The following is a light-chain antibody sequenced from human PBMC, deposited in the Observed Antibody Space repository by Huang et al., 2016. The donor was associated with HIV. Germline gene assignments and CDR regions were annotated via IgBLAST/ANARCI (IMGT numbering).Light chain of an antibody. CDR3: QQTYRFSIT. CDR2: ATS. CDR1: QDISSY. V-gene: IGKV1-12*01. J-gene: IGKJ5*01. Sequence: DIQMTQSPSSVSASVGERVTITCRASQDISSYVAWYQQKPGKAPKLLIYATSTLQSGVPSRFSGSSSGTEFTLTISSLQPEDFATYYCQQTYRFSITFGQGTRLEIK.